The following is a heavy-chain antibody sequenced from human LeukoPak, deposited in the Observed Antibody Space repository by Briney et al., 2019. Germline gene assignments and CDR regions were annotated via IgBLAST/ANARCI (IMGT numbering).Heavy chain of an antibody. J-gene: IGHJ4*02. Sequence: PGGSLRLSCAASGFTFSSYGMHWVRQAPGKGLEWVAVIWYDGSNKYYADSVKGRFTISRDNSKNTLYLQMNSLRAEDTAVYYCARDIEGPGGEGSWYYFDYWGQGTLVTVSS. V-gene: IGHV3-33*01. CDR3: ARDIEGPGGEGSWYYFDY. D-gene: IGHD6-13*01. CDR1: GFTFSSYG. CDR2: IWYDGSNK.